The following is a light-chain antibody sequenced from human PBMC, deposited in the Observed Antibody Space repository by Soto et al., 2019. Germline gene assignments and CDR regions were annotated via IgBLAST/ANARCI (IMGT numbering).Light chain of an antibody. Sequence: DIVMTQSPLSLPVTPGEPASISCRSSQSLQHSNGYNYLDWYVQKPGQSPQILTYLASNRASGVPERFSGSGSGTDFTLKISRVEAEDVGTYYCMQALQTHAFGQGTKV. J-gene: IGKJ1*01. CDR1: QSLQHSNGYNY. CDR2: LAS. CDR3: MQALQTHA. V-gene: IGKV2-28*01.